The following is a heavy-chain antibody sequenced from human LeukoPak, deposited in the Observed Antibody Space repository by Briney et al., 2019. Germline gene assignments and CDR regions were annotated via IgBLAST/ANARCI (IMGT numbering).Heavy chain of an antibody. V-gene: IGHV4-4*02. CDR2: IYHSGST. D-gene: IGHD1-26*01. CDR1: GGSISSSNW. J-gene: IGHJ5*02. CDR3: ASGSYHNWFDP. Sequence: SETLSLTCAVSGGSISSSNWWSWVRQPPGKGLEWIGEIYHSGSTNYNPSLKSRVTISVDTSKNQFSLKLSSVTAADTAVYYCASGSYHNWFDPWGQGTLVTVSS.